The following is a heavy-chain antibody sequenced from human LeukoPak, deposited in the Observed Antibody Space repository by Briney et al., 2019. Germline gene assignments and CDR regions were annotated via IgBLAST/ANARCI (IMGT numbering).Heavy chain of an antibody. CDR3: ARDPQYSYDDSGTFDS. CDR2: IKQDGDET. D-gene: IGHD3-22*01. V-gene: IGHV3-7*01. J-gene: IGHJ4*02. Sequence: GGSLRLSCAASGFTFSSYGMHWVRQAPGKGPEWVANIKQDGDETYYLDSVKGRFTVSRDNAKNSLYLQMNTLRAEDTAVYYCARDPQYSYDDSGTFDSWGQGTLVTVSS. CDR1: GFTFSSYG.